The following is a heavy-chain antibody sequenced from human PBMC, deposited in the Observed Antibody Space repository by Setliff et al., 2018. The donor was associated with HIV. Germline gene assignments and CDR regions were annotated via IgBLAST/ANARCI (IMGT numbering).Heavy chain of an antibody. Sequence: GESLRLSCVASEFTFSSSAMNWVRQAPGKGLEWVSSITDSGHTTYYADSVEGRFTISRENSKNTLYLHMNSLRAEDTAIYYCAKDLPGSGWDFDYWGQGTLVTVSS. V-gene: IGHV3-23*01. D-gene: IGHD6-19*01. CDR2: ITDSGHTT. CDR1: EFTFSSSA. CDR3: AKDLPGSGWDFDY. J-gene: IGHJ4*02.